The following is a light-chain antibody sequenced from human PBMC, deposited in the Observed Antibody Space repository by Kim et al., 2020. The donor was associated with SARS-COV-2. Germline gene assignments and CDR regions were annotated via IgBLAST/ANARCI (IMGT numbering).Light chain of an antibody. J-gene: IGKJ1*01. CDR3: QQYGSSPRT. CDR1: ESVSSSY. CDR2: GAS. Sequence: SPGERATLSCSASESVSSSYLAWYQQKPGQDPRLLIYGASSRATGIPDRFSGSGSGTDFTLTISRLEPEDFAVYYCQQYGSSPRTFGQGTKVDIK. V-gene: IGKV3-20*01.